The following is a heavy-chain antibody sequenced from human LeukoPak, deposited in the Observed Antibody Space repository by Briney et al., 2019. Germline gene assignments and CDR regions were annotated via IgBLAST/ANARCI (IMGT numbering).Heavy chain of an antibody. V-gene: IGHV5-51*01. CDR2: IYPGDSDT. CDR3: ARQRASYYGSGSPILGIDY. CDR1: GYSFTSYW. D-gene: IGHD3-10*01. Sequence: GESLKISCKGSGYSFTSYWIGWVRQMPGKGLEWMGIIYPGDSDTRYSPSFPGQVPISADQSISTAYLQWSSLKASDTAMYYCARQRASYYGSGSPILGIDYWGQGTLVTVSS. J-gene: IGHJ4*02.